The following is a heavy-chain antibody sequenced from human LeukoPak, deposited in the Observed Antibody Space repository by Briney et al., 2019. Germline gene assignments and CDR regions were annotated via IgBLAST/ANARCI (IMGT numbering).Heavy chain of an antibody. J-gene: IGHJ6*02. CDR2: INSDGSST. CDR3: ARWERDNSYGLVPQDYYYYYGMDV. Sequence: PGGSLRLSCAASGFTFSSYWMHWVRQAPGKGLVWVARINSDGSSTSYADSVKGRVTIPRDNAKNTLYLQMNSMRAEDTAVYYCARWERDNSYGLVPQDYYYYYGMDVWGQGTTVTVSS. V-gene: IGHV3-74*01. CDR1: GFTFSSYW. D-gene: IGHD5-18*01.